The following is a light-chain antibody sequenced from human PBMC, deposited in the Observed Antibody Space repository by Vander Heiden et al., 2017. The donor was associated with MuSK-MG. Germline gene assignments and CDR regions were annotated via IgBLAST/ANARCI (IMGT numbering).Light chain of an antibody. V-gene: IGKV1-39*01. CDR1: QSISSY. Sequence: DIQMTQSPYSLSASVGDRVTITCRASQSISSYLNWYQQKPGKAPKLLIYAASSLQSGVPSRFSGSGSGTDFTLTISSLQPEDFATYYCQQSDSTPSTFGQGTRLEIK. CDR2: AAS. J-gene: IGKJ5*01. CDR3: QQSDSTPST.